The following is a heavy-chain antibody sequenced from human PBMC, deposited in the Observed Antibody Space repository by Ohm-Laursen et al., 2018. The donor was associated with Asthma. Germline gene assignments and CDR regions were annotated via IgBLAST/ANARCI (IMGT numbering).Heavy chain of an antibody. V-gene: IGHV4-31*03. CDR2: VYYSGIT. CDR3: ARDPIYYYDSSGYYYVNAFDI. CDR1: GDSISSGNNY. J-gene: IGHJ3*02. D-gene: IGHD3-22*01. Sequence: TLSLTCTVSGDSISSGNNYWSWIRQHPGKGLEWIGYVYYSGITYSNPSLRSRVSISVDTSKNQFSLKLSSVTAADTAVYYCARDPIYYYDSSGYYYVNAFDIWGQGTMVTVSS.